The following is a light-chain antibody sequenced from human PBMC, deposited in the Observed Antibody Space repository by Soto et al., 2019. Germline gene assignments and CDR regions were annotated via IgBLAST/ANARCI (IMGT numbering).Light chain of an antibody. CDR1: SSDVGNYNY. CDR3: TSYTDSNIYV. V-gene: IGLV2-8*01. CDR2: EVI. J-gene: IGLJ1*01. Sequence: QSVLTQPPSASGSPGQSVTISCNGSSSDVGNYNYVSWYQQHPGKAPKLMIYEVIKRPSGVPARFSGSKSGNTASLTVSGLQADDEADYYCTSYTDSNIYVFGSGTKVTVL.